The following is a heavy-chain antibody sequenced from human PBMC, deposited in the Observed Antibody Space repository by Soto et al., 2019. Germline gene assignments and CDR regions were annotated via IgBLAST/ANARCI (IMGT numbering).Heavy chain of an antibody. J-gene: IGHJ4*02. V-gene: IGHV5-51*01. CDR3: ARGSISMVVTAVPFDY. D-gene: IGHD2-21*02. CDR1: GYSFTNYW. CDR2: IYPGDSDT. Sequence: QSLKISCKGSGYSFTNYWIAWVRQMPGKGLEWMGIIYPGDSDTRYSPSFQGQVTISADKSFSIAYLQWSGLKDSDTAMYYFARGSISMVVTAVPFDYWGQGTLVTDSS.